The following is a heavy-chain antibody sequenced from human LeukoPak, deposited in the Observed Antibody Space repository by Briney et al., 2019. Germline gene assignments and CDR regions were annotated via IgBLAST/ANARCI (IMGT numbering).Heavy chain of an antibody. D-gene: IGHD2-15*01. CDR3: ARDQRYCSGGSCYYYYGMDV. CDR1: GFTFSSYG. V-gene: IGHV3-33*01. J-gene: IGHJ6*02. Sequence: RSLRLSCAGSGFTFSSYGMHWVRQAPGKGLEWVAVRWYDGRNKYYADAGKGGLKISRDNSKNTLYLQMNSLRAEDTAVYYCARDQRYCSGGSCYYYYGMDVWGQGTTVTVSS. CDR2: RWYDGRNK.